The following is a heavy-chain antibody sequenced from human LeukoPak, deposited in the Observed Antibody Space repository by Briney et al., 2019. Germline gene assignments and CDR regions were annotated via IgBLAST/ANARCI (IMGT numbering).Heavy chain of an antibody. Sequence: PSETLSLTCTVSGGSITSYYLSWIRQPPGKGLEWIGYMLYSQSTRYNPALKSRVTKSMDTSKNQVSLKLRSVTAADTAVYYCATRYDSTWYQFWGRGTLVTVSS. CDR1: GGSITSYY. CDR3: ATRYDSTWYQF. V-gene: IGHV4-59*08. D-gene: IGHD6-13*01. CDR2: MLYSQST. J-gene: IGHJ4*02.